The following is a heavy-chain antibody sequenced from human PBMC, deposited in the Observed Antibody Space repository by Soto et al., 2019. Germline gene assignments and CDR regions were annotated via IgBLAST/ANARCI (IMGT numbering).Heavy chain of an antibody. Sequence: GGSLRLSCAASGFTFSSYAMSWVRQAPGKGLEWVSAISGSGGSTYYTDSVKGRFTISRDNSKNTLYLQMNSLRAEDTAVYYCAKDLNSASLDYYFDYWGQGTLVTVSS. CDR3: AKDLNSASLDYYFDY. CDR2: ISGSGGST. CDR1: GFTFSSYA. D-gene: IGHD3-9*01. J-gene: IGHJ4*02. V-gene: IGHV3-23*01.